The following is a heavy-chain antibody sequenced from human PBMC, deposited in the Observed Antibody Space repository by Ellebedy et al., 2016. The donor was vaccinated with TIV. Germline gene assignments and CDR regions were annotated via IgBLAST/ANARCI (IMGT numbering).Heavy chain of an antibody. V-gene: IGHV4-38-2*02. CDR1: GSFISDGHY. D-gene: IGHD2-2*01. Sequence: SETLSLTCTVSGSFISDGHYWGWIRPPPGKGLEWIGSGYHSGSTFYNPSLKSRVSISVDTTKNQFSLRLASVTAADTAVYYCARDGTVLVPAADMDVWGKGTTVTVSS. CDR3: ARDGTVLVPAADMDV. J-gene: IGHJ6*03. CDR2: GYHSGST.